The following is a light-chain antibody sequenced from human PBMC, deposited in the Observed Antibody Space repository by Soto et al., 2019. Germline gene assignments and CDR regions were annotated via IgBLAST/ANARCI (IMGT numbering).Light chain of an antibody. V-gene: IGKV2-28*01. CDR1: QSLLHSNGYNY. Sequence: DIVMTQSPLSLSVTPGEPASISCRSSQSLLHSNGYNYLDWYLQKPGQSPQLLIYLGSTRASGVPDGFSGSGSGTDFTLKISRGGAEDVGFYYCRQVLQPRTFGKGTKLEIK. CDR2: LGS. J-gene: IGKJ1*01. CDR3: RQVLQPRT.